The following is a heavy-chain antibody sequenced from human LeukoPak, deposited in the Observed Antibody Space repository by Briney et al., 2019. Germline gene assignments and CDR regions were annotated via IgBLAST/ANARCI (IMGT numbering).Heavy chain of an antibody. V-gene: IGHV3-7*01. CDR3: AEIGITMIGGV. D-gene: IGHD3-10*02. CDR1: GFTFSSYW. Sequence: GGALRLSSAAPGFTFSSYWMSWVGQGPGKGREWVANIKQDGSVKYYVDSVKGRFTISRDNAKNSLYMQMNSLRAEDTAVYYCAEIGITMIGGVWGQGTTVTISS. CDR2: IKQDGSVK. J-gene: IGHJ6*02.